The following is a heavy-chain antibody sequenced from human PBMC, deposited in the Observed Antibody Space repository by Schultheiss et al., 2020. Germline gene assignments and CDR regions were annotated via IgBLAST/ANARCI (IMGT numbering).Heavy chain of an antibody. J-gene: IGHJ4*02. CDR2: INHSGST. CDR3: ARLYVVPAARTDY. D-gene: IGHD2-2*01. CDR1: GGSISSSNW. V-gene: IGHV4-4*02. Sequence: SQTLSLTCAVSGGSISSSNWWSWIRQPPGKGLEWIGEINHSGSTNYNPSLKSRVTISVDTSKNQFSLKLSSVTAADTAVYYCARLYVVPAARTDYWGQGTLVTVSS.